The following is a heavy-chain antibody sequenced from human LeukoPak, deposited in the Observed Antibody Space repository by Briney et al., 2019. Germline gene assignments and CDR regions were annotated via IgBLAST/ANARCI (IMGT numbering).Heavy chain of an antibody. J-gene: IGHJ4*02. D-gene: IGHD3-3*01. CDR3: ASGYELGTFLE. CDR1: GGSISSYY. CDR2: IYYSGST. Sequence: PSETLSLTCTVSGGSISSYYWSWIRQPPGKGLEWIGYIYYSGSTNYNPSLKSRVTISVDTSKNQFSLRLTSVTAADTAVYYCASGYELGTFLEWGQGTLVTVSS. V-gene: IGHV4-59*01.